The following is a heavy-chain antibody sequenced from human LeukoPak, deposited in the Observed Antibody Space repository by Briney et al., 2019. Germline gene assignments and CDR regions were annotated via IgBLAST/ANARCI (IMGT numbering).Heavy chain of an antibody. CDR1: GYTFTSYA. CDR3: ASPGETRYGELDY. J-gene: IGHJ4*02. D-gene: IGHD4-17*01. Sequence: ASVKVSCKASGYTFTSYAMHWVRQAPGQGLEWMGILNPTYDIPIYAQKFEGRVTMTRDMSTSTVYMELSSLRSEDTAVYYCASPGETRYGELDYWGQGTLVTVSS. V-gene: IGHV1-46*01. CDR2: LNPTYDIP.